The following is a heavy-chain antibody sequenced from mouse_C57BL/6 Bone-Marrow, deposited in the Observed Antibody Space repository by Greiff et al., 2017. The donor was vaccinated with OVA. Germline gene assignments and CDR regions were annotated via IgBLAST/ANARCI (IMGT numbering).Heavy chain of an antibody. D-gene: IGHD2-1*01. CDR1: GFNIKDDY. Sequence: DVHLVESGAELVRPGASVKLSCTASGFNIKDDYMHWVKQRPEQGLEWIGWIDPENGDTEYASKFQGKATITADTSSNTAYLQLSSLTSEDTAVYYCIRYGNSIYYYAMDYWGQGTSVTVSS. CDR3: IRYGNSIYYYAMDY. V-gene: IGHV14-4*01. J-gene: IGHJ4*01. CDR2: IDPENGDT.